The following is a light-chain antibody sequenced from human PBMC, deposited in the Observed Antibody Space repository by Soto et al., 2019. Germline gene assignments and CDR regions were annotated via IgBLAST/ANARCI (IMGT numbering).Light chain of an antibody. CDR2: KAS. J-gene: IGKJ1*01. V-gene: IGKV1-5*03. CDR1: QSISSW. CDR3: QQYNSLWT. Sequence: DIQMTHSPSTLSASVGDRVTITCRASQSISSWLAWYQQKPGKARKLLIYKASSLESGVPSRFSGSGSGTEFTLTISSLQPDDFATYYCQQYNSLWTFGQGTKVEIK.